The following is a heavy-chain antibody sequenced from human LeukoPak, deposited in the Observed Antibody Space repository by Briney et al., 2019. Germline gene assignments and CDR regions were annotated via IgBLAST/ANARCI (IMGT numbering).Heavy chain of an antibody. J-gene: IGHJ4*02. Sequence: PGGSLRLSCAASGFTFTNYDMTWLRQAPGKGLEWVSIISASGGSTNYADSVRGRFTISRDNSKNTLSLQMNSLRAEDTAVYYCAREGLLMVYATHFDYWGQGTLVTVSS. CDR3: AREGLLMVYATHFDY. CDR1: GFTFTNYD. V-gene: IGHV3-23*01. CDR2: ISASGGST. D-gene: IGHD2-8*01.